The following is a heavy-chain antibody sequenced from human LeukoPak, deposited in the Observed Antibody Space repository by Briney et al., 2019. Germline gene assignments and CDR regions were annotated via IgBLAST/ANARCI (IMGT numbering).Heavy chain of an antibody. D-gene: IGHD5-24*01. J-gene: IGHJ4*02. Sequence: PGGSLRLSCSASVFTFSYYIMHGVRHAPGKGLETVSAITGNRDIPYYGDSGKGRFTISRDNSKNTLYLQMSSMRGEDTAMYYCARRDDNSAYDNWGEGTLVTVSS. CDR3: ARRDDNSAYDN. V-gene: IGHV3-64D*09. CDR1: VFTFSYYI. CDR2: ITGNRDIP.